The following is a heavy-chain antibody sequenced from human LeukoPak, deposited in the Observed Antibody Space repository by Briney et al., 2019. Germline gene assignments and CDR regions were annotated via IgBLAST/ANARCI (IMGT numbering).Heavy chain of an antibody. CDR2: INSDGSST. J-gene: IGHJ5*02. D-gene: IGHD3-10*01. V-gene: IGHV3-74*01. CDR1: GFTFSSYW. Sequence: GGSLRLSCAASGFTFSSYWMHWVRQAPGKGLVWVSRINSDGSSTSYADSVKGRFTISRDNAKNTLYLQMNSLRAEDTAVYYCARDKSSDYYGSGSYPLNWFDPWGQGTLVTVPS. CDR3: ARDKSSDYYGSGSYPLNWFDP.